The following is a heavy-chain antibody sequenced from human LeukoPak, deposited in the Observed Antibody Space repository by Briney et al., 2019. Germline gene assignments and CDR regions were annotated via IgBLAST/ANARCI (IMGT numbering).Heavy chain of an antibody. V-gene: IGHV3-23*01. CDR1: GFTFSSYA. Sequence: GGSLRLSCAASGFTFSSYAMSWVRQAPGKGLEWVSALSGRAGSTEYADSVKGLFTICRDNSKNTLYLQMNSLRAGETAVCCCANYHNCSGGGCYGYFDYWGQGTLVTVSS. D-gene: IGHD2-15*01. J-gene: IGHJ4*02. CDR3: ANYHNCSGGGCYGYFDY. CDR2: LSGRAGST.